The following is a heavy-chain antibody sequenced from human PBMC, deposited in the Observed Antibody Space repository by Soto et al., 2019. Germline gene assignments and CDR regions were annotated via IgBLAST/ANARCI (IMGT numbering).Heavy chain of an antibody. V-gene: IGHV3-23*01. CDR2: ISGSGGST. CDR3: AKEASLGSTVDIGY. D-gene: IGHD7-27*01. J-gene: IGHJ4*02. Sequence: GGSLRLSCAASGFTFTIFAMSWVRQSPGKGLEWVSTISGSGGSTYYADAVKGRFTISRDNSMGTLYLQMKSLRVEDTAIYYCAKEASLGSTVDIGYWGQGTLVTVSS. CDR1: GFTFTIFA.